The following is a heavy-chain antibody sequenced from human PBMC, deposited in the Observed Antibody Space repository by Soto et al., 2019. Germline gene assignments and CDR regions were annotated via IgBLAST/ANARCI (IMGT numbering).Heavy chain of an antibody. CDR3: ARGPVVPAASLMDY. Sequence: ASVKVTCKASGYTFTSYGSSWVRQAPGQGLEWMGWISAYNGNTNYAQKLQGRVTMTTDTSTSTAYMELRSLRSDDTAVYYCARGPVVPAASLMDYWGQGTLVTVSS. V-gene: IGHV1-18*01. D-gene: IGHD2-2*01. CDR1: GYTFTSYG. J-gene: IGHJ4*02. CDR2: ISAYNGNT.